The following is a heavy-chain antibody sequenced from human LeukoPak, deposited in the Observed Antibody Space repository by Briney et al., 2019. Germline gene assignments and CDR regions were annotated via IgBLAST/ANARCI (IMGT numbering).Heavy chain of an antibody. D-gene: IGHD5-18*01. V-gene: IGHV3-21*01. CDR1: GFTFSSYS. Sequence: GGSLGLSCAASGFTFSSYSMNWVRQAPGKGLEWVSSISATSNYIYYADSVKGRFTISRDSAKNSLYLQMNSLRAEDTAVYFCARDRSGYTFDDWGQGTLVTVSS. CDR2: ISATSNYI. J-gene: IGHJ4*02. CDR3: ARDRSGYTFDD.